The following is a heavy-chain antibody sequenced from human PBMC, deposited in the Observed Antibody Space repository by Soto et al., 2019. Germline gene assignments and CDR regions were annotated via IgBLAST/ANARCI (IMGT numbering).Heavy chain of an antibody. J-gene: IGHJ6*02. Sequence: SETLSLTCSVSGGSMRSYYWNWLRQPAGKGLEWIGRIYSRGDTNYNPSVKSRVTMSVDTSKNEFSLRLNSVTAADTAVYYCAGIGEDDYYGMDVWGQGTTVT. D-gene: IGHD2-21*01. CDR3: AGIGEDDYYGMDV. V-gene: IGHV4-4*07. CDR2: IYSRGDT. CDR1: GGSMRSYY.